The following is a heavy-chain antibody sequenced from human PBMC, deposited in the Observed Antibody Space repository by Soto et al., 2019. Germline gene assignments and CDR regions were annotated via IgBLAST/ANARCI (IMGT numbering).Heavy chain of an antibody. CDR1: GGSISSYY. D-gene: IGHD6-13*01. CDR3: ARGRTSSGFGSRRFDL. CDR2: FYHSGGT. Sequence: QVLLQESGPGLVKPSETLSLTCSVSGGSISSYYWSWIRQSPGKGLEWIGYFYHSGGTNYNPSLKSPVTIAIDTSKNQVTLKMSSVTAADTGVYYCARGRTSSGFGSRRFDLWGQGALVTVSS. J-gene: IGHJ5*02. V-gene: IGHV4-59*08.